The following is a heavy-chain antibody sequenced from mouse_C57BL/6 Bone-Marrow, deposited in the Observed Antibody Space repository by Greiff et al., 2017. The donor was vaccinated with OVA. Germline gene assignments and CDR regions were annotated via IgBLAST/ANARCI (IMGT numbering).Heavy chain of an antibody. CDR3: ARHEVWLRDYAMDY. V-gene: IGHV5-6*01. J-gene: IGHJ4*01. D-gene: IGHD2-2*01. Sequence: EVKVVESGGDLVKPGGSLKLSCAASGFTFSSYGMSWVRQTPDKRLEWVATISSGGSYTYYPDSVKGRFTISRDNAKNTLYLQMSSLKSEDTAMYYCARHEVWLRDYAMDYWGQGTSVTVSS. CDR2: ISSGGSYT. CDR1: GFTFSSYG.